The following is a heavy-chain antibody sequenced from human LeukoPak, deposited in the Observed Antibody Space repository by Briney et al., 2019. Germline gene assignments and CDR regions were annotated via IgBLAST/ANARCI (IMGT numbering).Heavy chain of an antibody. V-gene: IGHV5-51*01. D-gene: IGHD2-2*01. J-gene: IGHJ5*02. CDR3: ARVIVVVPAAMGKYNWFDP. Sequence: GESLKISCKASGYSFTSYWIGWVRQMPGKGLEWMGIIYPGDSDTRYSPSFQGQVTISADKSISTAYLQWSSLKASDTAMYYCARVIVVVPAAMGKYNWFDPWGQGTLVTVSS. CDR1: GYSFTSYW. CDR2: IYPGDSDT.